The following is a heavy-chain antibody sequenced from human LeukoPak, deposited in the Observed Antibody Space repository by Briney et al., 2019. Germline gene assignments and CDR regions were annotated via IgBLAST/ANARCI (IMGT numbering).Heavy chain of an antibody. CDR3: AREPPGLRYFDWLSEGDNWFDP. V-gene: IGHV4-4*07. Sequence: SETLSLTCTVSGGSISSYYWSWIRQPAGKGLEWIGRIYTSGSTNYNPSLKSRVTMSVDTSKNQFSLKLSSVTAADTAVYYCAREPPGLRYFDWLSEGDNWFDPWGQGTLVTVSS. CDR2: IYTSGST. J-gene: IGHJ5*02. D-gene: IGHD3-9*01. CDR1: GGSISSYY.